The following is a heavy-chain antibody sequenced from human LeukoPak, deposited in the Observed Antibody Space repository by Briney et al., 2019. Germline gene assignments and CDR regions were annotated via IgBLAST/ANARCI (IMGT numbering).Heavy chain of an antibody. V-gene: IGHV1-58*01. CDR1: GFTFTSSA. CDR2: IVVGSGNT. J-gene: IGHJ3*02. D-gene: IGHD3-3*01. CDR3: AADSGYDFWSGQLWAFDI. Sequence: SVKVSCKASGFTFTSSAVQWVRQARGQRLEWIGWIVVGSGNTNYAQKFQERVTITRDMSTSTAYVELSSLRSEDTAVYYCAADSGYDFWSGQLWAFDIWGQGTMVTVSS.